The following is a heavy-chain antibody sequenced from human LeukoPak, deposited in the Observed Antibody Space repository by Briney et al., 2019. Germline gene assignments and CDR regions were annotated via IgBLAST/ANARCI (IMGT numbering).Heavy chain of an antibody. CDR1: GFTFSSYA. CDR3: ARGPSGYHNT. Sequence: PGGSLRLSCAASGFTFSSYAMHWVSQAPGKGLEWVAVISYDGSNKYYADSVKGRFTISRDNSKNTLYLQMNSLRAEDTAVYYCARGPSGYHNTGGQGTLVTVSS. V-gene: IGHV3-30*04. D-gene: IGHD5-12*01. CDR2: ISYDGSNK. J-gene: IGHJ4*02.